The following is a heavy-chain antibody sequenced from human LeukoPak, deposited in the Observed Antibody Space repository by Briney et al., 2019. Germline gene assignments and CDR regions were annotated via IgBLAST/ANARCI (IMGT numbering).Heavy chain of an antibody. CDR2: INHSGST. CDR1: GGSISSYY. CDR3: ARGLFDY. J-gene: IGHJ4*02. V-gene: IGHV4-34*01. Sequence: SETPSLTCTVSGGSISSYYWSWIRQPPGKGLEWIGEINHSGSTNYNPSLKSRVTISVDTSKNQFSLKLSSVTAADTAVYYCARGLFDYWGQGTLVTVSS.